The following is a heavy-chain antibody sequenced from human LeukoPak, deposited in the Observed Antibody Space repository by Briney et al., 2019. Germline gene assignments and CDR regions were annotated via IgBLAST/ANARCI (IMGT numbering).Heavy chain of an antibody. J-gene: IGHJ6*02. D-gene: IGHD6-13*01. V-gene: IGHV3-30*18. CDR3: AKERNSSSWYDSSVYYYGMDV. CDR2: ISYDGSNK. Sequence: GGSLRLSCAASGFTFSNYGMHWVRQAPGKGLEWVAVISYDGSNKYYADSVKGRFTISRDNSKNTLYLQMNSLRAEDTAVYYCAKERNSSSWYDSSVYYYGMDVWGQGTTVTVSS. CDR1: GFTFSNYG.